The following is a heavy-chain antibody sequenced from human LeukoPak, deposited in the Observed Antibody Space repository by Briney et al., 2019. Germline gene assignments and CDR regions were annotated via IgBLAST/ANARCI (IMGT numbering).Heavy chain of an antibody. CDR2: INHSGRT. J-gene: IGHJ3*02. CDR1: GDSFSGYY. CDR3: TRGALGAFDI. V-gene: IGHV4-34*01. Sequence: KTSETLSLTCAVYGDSFSGYYWSWMRQPPGKGLEWIGEINHSGRTNYNPSLKSRVTISLDTSKNQLSLKLSSVTAADTAVYCCTRGALGAFDIWGQGTMVTVSS.